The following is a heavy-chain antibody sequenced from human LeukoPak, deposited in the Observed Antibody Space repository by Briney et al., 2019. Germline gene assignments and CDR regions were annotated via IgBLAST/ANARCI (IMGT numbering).Heavy chain of an antibody. V-gene: IGHV1-18*01. CDR1: GYTFTSYG. D-gene: IGHD3-9*01. CDR3: ARRNGLRYFDWLLDY. Sequence: ASVKVSCKASGYTFTSYGISWVRQAPGQGLEWMGWISAYNGNTNYAQKLQGRVTMTTDTSTSTAYMELRSLRSDDTAVYYCARRNGLRYFDWLLDYWGQGTLVTVSS. CDR2: ISAYNGNT. J-gene: IGHJ4*02.